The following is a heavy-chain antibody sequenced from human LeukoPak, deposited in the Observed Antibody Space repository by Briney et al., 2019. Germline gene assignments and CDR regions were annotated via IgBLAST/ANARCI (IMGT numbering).Heavy chain of an antibody. CDR2: MNPNSGNT. V-gene: IGHV1-8*03. D-gene: IGHD3-3*01. Sequence: ASVKVSCKASGYTFTSYDINWVRQATGQGLEWMGWMNPNSGNTGYAQKFQGRVTITRNTSISTAYMELSSLRSEDTAVYYCARVTYYDFWSGYDAFDIWGQGTMVTVSS. J-gene: IGHJ3*02. CDR1: GYTFTSYD. CDR3: ARVTYYDFWSGYDAFDI.